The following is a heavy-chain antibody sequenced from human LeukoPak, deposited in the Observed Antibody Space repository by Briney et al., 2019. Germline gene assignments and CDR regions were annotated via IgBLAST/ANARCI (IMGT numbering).Heavy chain of an antibody. Sequence: ASVKVSYKASGYTFTDYYMHWVRQAPGQGFEWMGWINPNDGDTNYAQKFQGRVTMTRDTSISTAHMEVSRLRSDDTAVYYCARANFLYCSSTTCLFDYWGQGTLVTVSS. V-gene: IGHV1-2*02. CDR2: INPNDGDT. CDR1: GYTFTDYY. J-gene: IGHJ4*02. CDR3: ARANFLYCSSTTCLFDY. D-gene: IGHD2-2*01.